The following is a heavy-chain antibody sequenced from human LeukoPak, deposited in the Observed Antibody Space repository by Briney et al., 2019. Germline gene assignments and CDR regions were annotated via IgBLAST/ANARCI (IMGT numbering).Heavy chain of an antibody. CDR3: ARDGSDSTGYYYAL. V-gene: IGHV3-7*01. J-gene: IGHJ4*02. CDR2: IKQDGSEK. CDR1: GFTLSSYW. D-gene: IGHD3-22*01. Sequence: GGSLRLSCAASGFTLSSYWMSWVRQAPGKGLEWVANIKQDGSEKYYVDSVKGRFTISRDNAKNSVYLHMNSLGAEDTAVYYCARDGSDSTGYYYALWGQGTLVTVSS.